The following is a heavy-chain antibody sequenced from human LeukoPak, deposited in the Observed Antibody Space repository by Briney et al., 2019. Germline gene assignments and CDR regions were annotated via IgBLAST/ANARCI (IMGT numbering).Heavy chain of an antibody. CDR1: GGSISSSSYY. CDR3: ARQVEDFRYFDWLPPYYFDY. Sequence: SETLSLTCTVSGGSISSSSYYWGWIRPPPGKGLEWIGSIYYSGSTYYNPSLKSRVTISVDTSKDQFSLKLSSVTAADTAVYYCARQVEDFRYFDWLPPYYFDYWGQGTLVTVSS. CDR2: IYYSGST. V-gene: IGHV4-39*01. D-gene: IGHD3-9*01. J-gene: IGHJ4*02.